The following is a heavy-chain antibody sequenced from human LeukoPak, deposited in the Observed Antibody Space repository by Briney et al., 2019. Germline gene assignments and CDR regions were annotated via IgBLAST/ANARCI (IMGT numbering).Heavy chain of an antibody. D-gene: IGHD3-10*01. J-gene: IGHJ6*02. V-gene: IGHV4-59*08. CDR1: GGSMNSYC. CDR3: ARRITLIRGVKTYYYYGMDV. Sequence: SETLSLTCSVSGGSMNSYCWSWIRQPPGKGLEWIGYIYSSGSTNYNPSLKSRVTMSVDTSKNQFSLKLSSVTAADTAVYFCARRITLIRGVKTYYYYGMDVWGQGTTVTVSS. CDR2: IYSSGST.